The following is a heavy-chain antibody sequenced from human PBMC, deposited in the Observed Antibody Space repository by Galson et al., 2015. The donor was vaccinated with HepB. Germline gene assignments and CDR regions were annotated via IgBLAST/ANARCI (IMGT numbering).Heavy chain of an antibody. CDR3: ARGAAHLKTAAGMASYYGMDV. D-gene: IGHD6-13*01. Sequence: SLRLSCAASGFTFSSYGMHWVRQAPGKGLEWVAVIWYDGSNKYYADSVKGRFTISRDNSKNTLYLQMNSLRAEDTAVYYCARGAAHLKTAAGMASYYGMDVWGQGTTVTVSS. V-gene: IGHV3-33*01. CDR2: IWYDGSNK. CDR1: GFTFSSYG. J-gene: IGHJ6*02.